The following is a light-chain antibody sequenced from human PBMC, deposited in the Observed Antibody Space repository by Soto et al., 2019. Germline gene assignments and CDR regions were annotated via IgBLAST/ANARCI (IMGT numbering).Light chain of an antibody. CDR3: LQYSSHSWT. J-gene: IGKJ1*01. CDR1: RSISDW. V-gene: IGKV1-5*01. Sequence: EIPMAQSPWALSASLVSGFTITSRASRSISDWLAWYQQIPGKAPELLIFDASSLKSGVPSRFSGSGSGTEFTLTISRLQPDDVATYYCLQYSSHSWTFGQGTKVDIK. CDR2: DAS.